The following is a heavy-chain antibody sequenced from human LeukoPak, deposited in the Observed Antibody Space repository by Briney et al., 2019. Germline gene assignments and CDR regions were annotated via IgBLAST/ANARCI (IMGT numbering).Heavy chain of an antibody. V-gene: IGHV3-74*01. CDR2: MNSDGSAT. J-gene: IGHJ4*02. CDR1: GFIFSNYW. Sequence: AGGSLRLSCAASGFIFSNYWMHWVRQAPGKGLGWVTRMNSDGSATYYADSVQGRFTISRDNAKNTLYLQMNSLRAEDTAMYFCAKGPNYFDSWGQGTLVTVSS. CDR3: AKGPNYFDS.